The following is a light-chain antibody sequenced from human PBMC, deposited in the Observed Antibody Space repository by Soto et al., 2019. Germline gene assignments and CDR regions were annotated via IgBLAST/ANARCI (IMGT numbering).Light chain of an antibody. CDR2: EVS. Sequence: QSALTQPASVSGSPGQSITISCTGTSGDVVGYIYVSWYQHHPGKAPKLVIYEVSNRPSGVSDRFSGSKSGNTASLTISGLQAEDEADYYCFSYRISSYVFGTGTKLTVL. CDR3: FSYRISSYV. J-gene: IGLJ1*01. CDR1: SGDVVGYIY. V-gene: IGLV2-14*01.